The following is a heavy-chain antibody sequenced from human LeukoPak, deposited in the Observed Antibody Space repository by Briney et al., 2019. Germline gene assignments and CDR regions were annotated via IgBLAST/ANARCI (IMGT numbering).Heavy chain of an antibody. J-gene: IGHJ5*02. CDR3: ARDLWFGEFYNWFDP. Sequence: SETLSLTCTVSGGSITTSNYYWGWIRQPPGKGLEWIGSIYYSGSTYYNPSLKSRVTISVDTSKNQFSLKLSSVTAADTAVYYCARDLWFGEFYNWFDPWGQGTLVTVSS. V-gene: IGHV4-39*07. D-gene: IGHD3-10*01. CDR1: GGSITTSNYY. CDR2: IYYSGST.